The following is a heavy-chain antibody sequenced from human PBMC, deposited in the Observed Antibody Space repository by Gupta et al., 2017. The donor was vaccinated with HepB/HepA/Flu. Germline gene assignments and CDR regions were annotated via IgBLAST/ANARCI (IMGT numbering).Heavy chain of an antibody. J-gene: IGHJ4*02. CDR2: INPNSGGT. CDR1: GYTFPGYY. V-gene: IGHV1-2*02. CDR3: ARERSVEDCSSTSCYRDY. D-gene: IGHD2-2*01. Sequence: QVQLVQSGAEVKKPGASVKVSCKASGYTFPGYYMHWVRQAPGQGLEWMGWINPNSGGTNYAQKFQGRVTMTRDTSISTAYMELSRLRSDDTAVYYCARERSVEDCSSTSCYRDYGGQGTLVTVSS.